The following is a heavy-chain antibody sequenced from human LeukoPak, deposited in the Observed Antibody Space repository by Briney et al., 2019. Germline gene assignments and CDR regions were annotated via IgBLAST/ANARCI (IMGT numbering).Heavy chain of an antibody. Sequence: SETLSLTCTVSGGSISSYYWSWIRQPPGKGLEWIGYIYYSGSTNYNPSLKSRVTISVDTSKNQFSLNLSSVTAADTAVYFCARGETAAGPISNWFDPWGQGLLVTVSS. J-gene: IGHJ5*02. V-gene: IGHV4-59*08. CDR1: GGSISSYY. CDR2: IYYSGST. D-gene: IGHD6-13*01. CDR3: ARGETAAGPISNWFDP.